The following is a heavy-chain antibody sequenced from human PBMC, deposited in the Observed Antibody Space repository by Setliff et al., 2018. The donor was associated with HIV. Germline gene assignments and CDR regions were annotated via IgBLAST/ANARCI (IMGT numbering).Heavy chain of an antibody. D-gene: IGHD3-22*01. J-gene: IGHJ4*02. CDR3: ASGRDSSGYYFLADY. Sequence: ASVKVSCKTSGYTFTGYHMHWVRQAPGQGLEWMGWINPNSGGTIYAQKFQDRVTMTRDTSSSTAYMELSRLRSDDTAVYYCASGRDSSGYYFLADYWGRGTLVTVSS. CDR1: GYTFTGYH. V-gene: IGHV1-2*02. CDR2: INPNSGGT.